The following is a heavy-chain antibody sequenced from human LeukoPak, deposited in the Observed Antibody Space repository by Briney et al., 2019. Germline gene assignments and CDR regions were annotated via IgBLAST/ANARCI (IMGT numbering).Heavy chain of an antibody. D-gene: IGHD3-10*01. CDR3: ARDLVGYYDSGALDY. J-gene: IGHJ4*02. Sequence: GGSLRLSCAASGFTVSTNYMSWVRQAPGKGPEWISIIYRSGDTYYADSVKGRFTISRDNSKNTLYLQMNSLRAEDTAVYYCARDLVGYYDSGALDYWGQGTLVTVSS. CDR2: IYRSGDT. CDR1: GFTVSTNY. V-gene: IGHV3-66*01.